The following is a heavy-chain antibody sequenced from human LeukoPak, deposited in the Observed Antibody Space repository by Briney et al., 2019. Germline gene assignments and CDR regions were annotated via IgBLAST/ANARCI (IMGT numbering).Heavy chain of an antibody. CDR3: IKDMGFDLLKDAFHI. D-gene: IGHD3-9*01. CDR2: ISWDSSNA. CDR1: GFSLDDYA. J-gene: IGHJ3*02. V-gene: IGHV3-9*01. Sequence: GGSLRLPCVGSGFSLDDYAMHWVRQVPGKGLEWVSSISWDSSNAAYADSVKGRFTISRDNAKNSLYLQMNSLRPEDTAFYYCIKDMGFDLLKDAFHIWGQGTLVTVSS.